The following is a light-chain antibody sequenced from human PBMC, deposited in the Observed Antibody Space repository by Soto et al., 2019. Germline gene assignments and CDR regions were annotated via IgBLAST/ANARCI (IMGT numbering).Light chain of an antibody. CDR2: AAS. CDR3: KQYNSYSQT. Sequence: DIQMTQSPSSLSASVGDRVTVTCRASQDIRNDLGWYQQKPGKAHKRLIYAASSLQSGVQSRFSGSASGTEFTLTIRSLQPDDFATYYCKQYNSYSQTFGQGTKVDIK. J-gene: IGKJ1*01. V-gene: IGKV1-17*01. CDR1: QDIRND.